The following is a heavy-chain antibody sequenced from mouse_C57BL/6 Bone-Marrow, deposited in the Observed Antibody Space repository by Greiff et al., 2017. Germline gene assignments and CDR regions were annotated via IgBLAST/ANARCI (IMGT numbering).Heavy chain of an antibody. Sequence: QVQLQQPGAELVKPGASVKLSCKASGYTFTSYWMHWVKQRPGQGLEWIGMIHPTSGSTNYNAKFKSKAPLTVDKSSRTAYMQLSSLTSEDSAVYYCARGGVITTVVATGYFDYWGQGTTLTVSS. D-gene: IGHD1-1*01. CDR2: IHPTSGST. V-gene: IGHV1-64*01. CDR3: ARGGVITTVVATGYFDY. J-gene: IGHJ2*01. CDR1: GYTFTSYW.